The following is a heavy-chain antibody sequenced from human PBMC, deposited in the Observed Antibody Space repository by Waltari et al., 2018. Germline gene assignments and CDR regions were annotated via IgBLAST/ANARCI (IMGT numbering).Heavy chain of an antibody. CDR2: ISSSSSYI. D-gene: IGHD6-6*01. J-gene: IGHJ4*02. V-gene: IGHV3-21*01. Sequence: EVQLVESGGGLVKPGGSLRLSCAASGFTFSSYSMNWFRQAPGKGLEWVSSISSSSSYIYYADSVKGRFTISRDNAKNSLYLQMNSLRAEDTAVYYCAKSIAAIDFDYWGQGTLVTVSS. CDR3: AKSIAAIDFDY. CDR1: GFTFSSYS.